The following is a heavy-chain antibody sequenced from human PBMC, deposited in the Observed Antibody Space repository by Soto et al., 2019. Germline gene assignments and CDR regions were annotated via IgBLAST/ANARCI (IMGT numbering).Heavy chain of an antibody. J-gene: IGHJ4*02. CDR2: ISYDGSNK. V-gene: IGHV3-30*18. D-gene: IGHD6-19*01. Sequence: QVQLVESGGGVVQPGRCLRLSCAASGFTFSSYGMHWVRQAPGKGLEWVAVISYDGSNKYYADSVKGRFTISRDNSKNTLYLQMNSLRAEDTAVYYCAKDRDSSGWYYFDYWGQGTLVTVSS. CDR1: GFTFSSYG. CDR3: AKDRDSSGWYYFDY.